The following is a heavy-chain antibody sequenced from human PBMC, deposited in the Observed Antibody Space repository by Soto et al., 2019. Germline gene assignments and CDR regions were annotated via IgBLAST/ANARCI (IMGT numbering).Heavy chain of an antibody. D-gene: IGHD3-16*01. Sequence: SWTLSLTCTFSVGSISSGGYYWSWIRQHPGKGLEWIGYIYYSGSTYYNPSLKSRVTISVDTSKNQFSLKLSSVTAAATAVYYCAREGDGFDPWGQGTLVTVSS. CDR1: VGSISSGGYY. CDR3: AREGDGFDP. J-gene: IGHJ5*01. CDR2: IYYSGST. V-gene: IGHV4-31*03.